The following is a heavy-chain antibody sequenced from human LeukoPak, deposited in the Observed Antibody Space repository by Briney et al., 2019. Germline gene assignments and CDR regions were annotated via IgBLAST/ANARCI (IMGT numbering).Heavy chain of an antibody. D-gene: IGHD2-8*01. Sequence: PSETLSLTCTVAGGSIGIYYWSWIRQPAGNGLEWIGRIYNSGRTKYSPSLESRVTMSIDTSKNQFSLKLSSVSAADTAVYYCARVAMYEFFFDYWGQGTLVTVSS. CDR1: GGSIGIYY. CDR3: ARVAMYEFFFDY. CDR2: IYNSGRT. J-gene: IGHJ4*02. V-gene: IGHV4-4*07.